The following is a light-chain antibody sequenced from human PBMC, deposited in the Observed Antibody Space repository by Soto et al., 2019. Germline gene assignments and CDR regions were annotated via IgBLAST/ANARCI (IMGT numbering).Light chain of an antibody. V-gene: IGLV2-14*01. CDR3: SSYTSSSTPVV. J-gene: IGLJ2*01. Sequence: QSVLTQPASVSASPGQSITLSCPGNSSDVGGYNYVSWYRQHPGKAPKLMVYDVSKRPSGVSNRFSGSKSGNTASLTISGLQAEDEADYYCSSYTSSSTPVVFGGGTKVTVL. CDR1: SSDVGGYNY. CDR2: DVS.